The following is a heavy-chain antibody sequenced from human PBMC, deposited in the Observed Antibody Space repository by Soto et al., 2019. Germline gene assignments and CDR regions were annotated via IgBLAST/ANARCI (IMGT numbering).Heavy chain of an antibody. J-gene: IGHJ5*02. D-gene: IGHD3-10*01. CDR3: ARDLDPTGNWFDP. V-gene: IGHV4-59*01. CDR1: GGSISSYY. CDR2: IYYSGST. Sequence: SETLSLTCTVSGGSISSYYWSWIRQPPGKGLEWIGYIYYSGSTNYNPSLKSRVTISVDTSKNQFSLKLSSVTAADTAVYYCARDLDPTGNWFDPWGQGTLVTVSS.